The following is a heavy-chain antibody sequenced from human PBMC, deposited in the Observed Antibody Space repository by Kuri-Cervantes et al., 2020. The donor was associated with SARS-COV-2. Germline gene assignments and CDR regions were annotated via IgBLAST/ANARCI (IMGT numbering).Heavy chain of an antibody. CDR2: INYSGTT. D-gene: IGHD6-19*01. Sequence: SETLSLTCGVYGGSFSNFLWDWVRQPPGKGLEWIGEINYSGTTNYNPSLKSRVTISVDPSKNLFSLNPTSVTAADTAMYYCARLRRHNDGWFATGYYMDVWGKGTMVTVSS. CDR1: GGSFSNFL. J-gene: IGHJ6*03. V-gene: IGHV4-34*01. CDR3: ARLRRHNDGWFATGYYMDV.